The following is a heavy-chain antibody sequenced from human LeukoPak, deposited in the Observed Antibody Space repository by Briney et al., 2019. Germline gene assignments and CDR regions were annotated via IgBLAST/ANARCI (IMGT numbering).Heavy chain of an antibody. CDR2: IRYDGNNK. CDR3: ARDPSGSGSHGYFDY. Sequence: QPGGSLRLSCAASGFTFSSYGMHWVRQAPGKGLEWVAFIRYDGNNKYYAGSVKGRFTISRDNSKNTLYVQMNSLRDEDTAVYYCARDPSGSGSHGYFDYWGQGTPVTVSS. V-gene: IGHV3-30*02. CDR1: GFTFSSYG. D-gene: IGHD3-10*01. J-gene: IGHJ4*02.